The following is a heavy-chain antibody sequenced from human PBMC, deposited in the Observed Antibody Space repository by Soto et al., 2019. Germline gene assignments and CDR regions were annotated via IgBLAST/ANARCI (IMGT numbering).Heavy chain of an antibody. D-gene: IGHD2-15*01. V-gene: IGHV3-30*03. CDR1: GISISTYA. CDR2: ISQDGSVK. CDR3: AGRLQNYYNFGMDV. J-gene: IGHJ6*02. Sequence: QVHLVESGGGVVQPGRSLTVSCAASGISISTYAMHWVRQAPGKGLEWVAVISQDGSVKYYADSVKGRFTISRDNPKKTLFLQMNSLGADDTSVYYCAGRLQNYYNFGMDVWAQGTTVTVSS.